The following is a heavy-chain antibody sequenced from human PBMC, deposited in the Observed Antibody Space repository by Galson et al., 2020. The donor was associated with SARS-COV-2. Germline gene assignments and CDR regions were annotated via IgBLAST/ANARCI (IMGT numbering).Heavy chain of an antibody. J-gene: IGHJ6*02. CDR3: ARHGLVGATAVSGMDV. D-gene: IGHD1-26*01. CDR2: IYYSGST. CDR1: GGSISSSSYY. V-gene: IGHV4-39*01. Sequence: ETSETLSLTCTVSGGSISSSSYYWGWIRQPPGKGLEWIGSIYYSGSTYYNPSLKSRVTISVDTSKNQFSLKLSSVTAADTAVYYCARHGLVGATAVSGMDVWGQGTTVTVSS.